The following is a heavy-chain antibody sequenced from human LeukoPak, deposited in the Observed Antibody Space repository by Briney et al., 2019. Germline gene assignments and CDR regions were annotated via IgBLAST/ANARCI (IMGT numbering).Heavy chain of an antibody. CDR2: INSGGHGI. J-gene: IGHJ4*02. D-gene: IGHD3-3*01. V-gene: IGHV3-48*03. CDR1: EFTFSTYG. Sequence: GGSLRLSCITSEFTFSTYGMTWVRQAPGKGLEWVSHINSGGHGISYADSVRGRFTISRDNAESSVSLQMNSLTAGDTAIYYCARDGEGDRDFDYWGQGTLVTVSS. CDR3: ARDGEGDRDFDY.